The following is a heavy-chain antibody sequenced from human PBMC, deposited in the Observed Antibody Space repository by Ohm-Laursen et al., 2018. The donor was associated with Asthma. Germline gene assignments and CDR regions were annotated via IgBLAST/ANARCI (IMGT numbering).Heavy chain of an antibody. J-gene: IGHJ4*02. CDR3: VRDDYDNRGYSLDY. Sequence: PGTLSLTWAVSGGSISSTNWGSWVRQSPGKWPEWIGKIYHSGITLYNPPLKSRVTISVDKSKNQFSLNLSSVTAADTAVYYCVRDDYDNRGYSLDYWGRGILVTVSS. CDR1: GGSISSTNW. V-gene: IGHV4-4*03. D-gene: IGHD3-22*01. CDR2: IYHSGIT.